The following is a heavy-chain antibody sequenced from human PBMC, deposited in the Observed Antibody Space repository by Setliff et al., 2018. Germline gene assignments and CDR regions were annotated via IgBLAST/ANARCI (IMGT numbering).Heavy chain of an antibody. J-gene: IGHJ4*02. CDR3: ARAQSWSGGPYYFDN. V-gene: IGHV1-2*04. CDR2: INPNSGGT. CDR1: GYTFTGYY. Sequence: ASVKVSCKASGYTFTGYYMHWVRQAPGQGLEWMGWINPNSGGTNYAQKFQGWVTMTRDTSISTAYMELSSLRSEDTAVYYCARAQSWSGGPYYFDNWGQGTLVTVSS. D-gene: IGHD3-3*01.